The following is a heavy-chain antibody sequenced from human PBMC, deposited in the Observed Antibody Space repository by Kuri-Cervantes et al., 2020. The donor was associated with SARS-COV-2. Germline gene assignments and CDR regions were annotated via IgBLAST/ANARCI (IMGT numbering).Heavy chain of an antibody. D-gene: IGHD6-19*01. V-gene: IGHV3-21*01. CDR1: GFTFSSYS. CDR2: ISSSSSYI. J-gene: IGHJ4*02. Sequence: GSLRLSCAASGFTFSSYSMNWVRQAPGKGLEWVSSISSSSSYIYYADSVKGRFTISRDNAKNSLYLQMNSLGAEDTAVYYCAGLDEYSSGWHNDYWGQGTLVTVSS. CDR3: AGLDEYSSGWHNDY.